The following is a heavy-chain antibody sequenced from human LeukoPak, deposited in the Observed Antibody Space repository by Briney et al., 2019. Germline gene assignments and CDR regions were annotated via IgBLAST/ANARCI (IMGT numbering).Heavy chain of an antibody. J-gene: IGHJ4*02. V-gene: IGHV4-34*01. Sequence: SETLSLTCAVHGGAFSGYYWSWIRRPPGKGLEWIGEINHSGSTNYNPSLKSRVTISVDTSKNPFSLKLSSVTAADTAVYYCARCSAIQLWFYYWGQGTLVTVSS. CDR1: GGAFSGYY. CDR3: ARCSAIQLWFYY. CDR2: INHSGST. D-gene: IGHD5-18*01.